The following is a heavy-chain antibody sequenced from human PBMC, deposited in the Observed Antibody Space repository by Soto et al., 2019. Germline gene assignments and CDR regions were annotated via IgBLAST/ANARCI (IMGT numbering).Heavy chain of an antibody. D-gene: IGHD3-22*01. V-gene: IGHV1-69*13. CDR3: ARDHGFNTKWQTFDY. CDR1: GGTFSSYA. Sequence: GASVKVSCKASGGTFSSYAISWVRQAPGQGLEWMGGIIPIFGTANYAQKFQGRVTITADESTSTAYMELISLSSEDTAVYYCARDHGFNTKWQTFDYWGQGTLVTVSS. J-gene: IGHJ4*02. CDR2: IIPIFGTA.